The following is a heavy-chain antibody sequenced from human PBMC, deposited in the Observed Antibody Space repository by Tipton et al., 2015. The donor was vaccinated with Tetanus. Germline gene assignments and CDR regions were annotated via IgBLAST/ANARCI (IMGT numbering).Heavy chain of an antibody. V-gene: IGHV4-61*08. J-gene: IGHJ4*02. CDR1: GASVRAGDYS. Sequence: GLVKPSETLSLTCTVSGASVRAGDYSWNWIRQPPGKGLEWLAYVSYSGRTNSNYFLKSRITVSQDASKNQFSLRLTSVTAADTAVYYCARANYEIPKKGPFDSWGPGSLVIVSS. D-gene: IGHD3-3*01. CDR3: ARANYEIPKKGPFDS. CDR2: VSYSGRT.